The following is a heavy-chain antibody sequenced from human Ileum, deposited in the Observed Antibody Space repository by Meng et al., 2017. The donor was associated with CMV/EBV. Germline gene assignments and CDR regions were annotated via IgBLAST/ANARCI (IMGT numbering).Heavy chain of an antibody. J-gene: IGHJ2*01. CDR2: ITNDGRAT. D-gene: IGHD1-1*01. V-gene: IGHV3-74*01. Sequence: LSCAAGGFTCKRSGKHRVRQDPGKGQVWVTRITNDGRATVYADTVKGRITIYRDNANHTFYLPMNSLRVEDTAVDYCARGAWNYFDLWGRGTLVTVSS. CDR1: GFTCKRSG. CDR3: ARGAWNYFDL.